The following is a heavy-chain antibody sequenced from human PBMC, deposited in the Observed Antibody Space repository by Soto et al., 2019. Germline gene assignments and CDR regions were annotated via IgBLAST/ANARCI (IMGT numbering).Heavy chain of an antibody. V-gene: IGHV3-23*01. J-gene: IGHJ5*02. D-gene: IGHD5-18*01. CDR2: ISESGDNT. CDR3: AKGGYTYGLDP. Sequence: GGSLRLSCAASGFSFSSSAMSWVRQAPGKGLEWVSAISESGDNTFYADSVKGRFAISRENSNNALYLQMDTLRAEDTALYFCAKGGYTYGLDPWGQGTLVTVSS. CDR1: GFSFSSSA.